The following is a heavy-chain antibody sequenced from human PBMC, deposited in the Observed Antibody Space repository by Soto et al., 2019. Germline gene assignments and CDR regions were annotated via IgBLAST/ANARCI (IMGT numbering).Heavy chain of an antibody. CDR1: GGSISSGDYY. CDR2: IYYSGST. V-gene: IGHV4-31*03. CDR3: ARWWSGSRQGFDP. D-gene: IGHD3-3*01. Sequence: QVQLQESGPGLVKPSQTLSLTCTVSGGSISSGDYYCSWIRQHPGKGLEWIGYIYYSGSTYYNPSLKRRGTISVDTSKNQFSLKLSSVTAADTAVYYCARWWSGSRQGFDPWGQGTLVTVSS. J-gene: IGHJ5*02.